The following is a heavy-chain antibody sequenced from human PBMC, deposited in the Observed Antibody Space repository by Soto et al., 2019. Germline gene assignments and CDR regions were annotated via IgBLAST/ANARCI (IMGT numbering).Heavy chain of an antibody. V-gene: IGHV4-4*07. CDR1: GGSISSYY. CDR2: ISTSGST. J-gene: IGHJ4*02. Sequence: LETLSLTCTVSGGSISSYYWSWIRQPAGKGLEWIGRISTSGSTNSNPSLKSRVTMSVDTSKNQFSLKLSSVTAADTAVYYCARSSYDSAFDYWGQGTLVTVSS. CDR3: ARSSYDSAFDY. D-gene: IGHD3-22*01.